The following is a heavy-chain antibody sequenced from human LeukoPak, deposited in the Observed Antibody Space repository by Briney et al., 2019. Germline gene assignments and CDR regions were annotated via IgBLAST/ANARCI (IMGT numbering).Heavy chain of an antibody. D-gene: IGHD1-26*01. CDR2: IIPILGIA. CDR1: GGTFSSYA. Sequence: SVKVSCKASGGTFSSYAISWVRQAPGQGLEWMGRIIPILGIANYAQKFQGRVTITADKSTSTAYMELSSLRSEDTAVYYCARVLVGATGYNWFDPWGQGTLVTVSS. V-gene: IGHV1-69*04. J-gene: IGHJ5*02. CDR3: ARVLVGATGYNWFDP.